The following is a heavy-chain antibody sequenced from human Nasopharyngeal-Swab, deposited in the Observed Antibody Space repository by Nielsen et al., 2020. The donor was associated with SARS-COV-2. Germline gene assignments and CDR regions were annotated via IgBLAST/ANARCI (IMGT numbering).Heavy chain of an antibody. CDR3: ARERGGGYGDY. CDR1: GFTFSPYT. V-gene: IGHV3-48*04. D-gene: IGHD5-12*01. J-gene: IGHJ4*02. Sequence: GASLQISCAASGFTFSPYTMTWVRQAPGKGLEWLSYITGTSDSIRYADSVKGRFTISRDNAKNSLFLQMNGLTAEDTAVYYCARERGGGYGDYWGQGTLVTVSS. CDR2: ITGTSDSI.